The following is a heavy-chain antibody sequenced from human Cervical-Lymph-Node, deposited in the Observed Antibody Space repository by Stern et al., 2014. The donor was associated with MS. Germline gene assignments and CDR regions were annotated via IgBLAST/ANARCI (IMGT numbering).Heavy chain of an antibody. CDR1: GHSLSELF. V-gene: IGHV1-24*01. Sequence: QVQLVESGAEVRKPGASVKVSCKVSGHSLSELFMHWVRQAPGKGLEWMGGFDPEDGETIYAHKFQGRVTMTEDTSTDTAYMELSGLRPEDTAIYYCAKESGDAFDIWGQGTMVTV. CDR3: AKESGDAFDI. D-gene: IGHD7-27*01. CDR2: FDPEDGET. J-gene: IGHJ3*02.